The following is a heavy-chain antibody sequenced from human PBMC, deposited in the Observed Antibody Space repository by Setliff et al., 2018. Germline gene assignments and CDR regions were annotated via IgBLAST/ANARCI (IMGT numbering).Heavy chain of an antibody. CDR2: IYTSGST. V-gene: IGHV4-61*02. J-gene: IGHJ5*02. Sequence: SETLSLTCTVSGGSISSGSYYWSWIRQPAGKGLEWIGRIYTSGSTNYNPSLKSRVTISVDTSKKQFSLRLNSVTAADTAVYYCARQGTAIRWFDPWGQGTLVTVSS. CDR3: ARQGTAIRWFDP. D-gene: IGHD3-10*01. CDR1: GGSISSGSYY.